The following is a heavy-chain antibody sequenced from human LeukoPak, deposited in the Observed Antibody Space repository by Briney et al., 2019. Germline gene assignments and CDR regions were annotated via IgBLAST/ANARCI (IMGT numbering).Heavy chain of an antibody. CDR3: ARHLSGVTGYTYGRGIDY. CDR2: IKKDGSEK. D-gene: IGHD5-18*01. V-gene: IGHV3-7*01. Sequence: GGSLRLSCAASGFTFSSYWMSWVRQAPGKGLEWVANIKKDGSEKYYVDSVKGRFTISRDNAKTSLYLQMNSLRAGDTAVYYCARHLSGVTGYTYGRGIDYWGQGTLVTVSS. CDR1: GFTFSSYW. J-gene: IGHJ4*02.